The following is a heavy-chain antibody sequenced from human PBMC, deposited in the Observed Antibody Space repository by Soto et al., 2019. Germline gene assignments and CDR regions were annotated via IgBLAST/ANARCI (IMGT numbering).Heavy chain of an antibody. D-gene: IGHD3-10*01. Sequence: EVQLLESGGGLVQPGGSLRLSCTVSGFTFSSYAMTWVRQAPGKGLEWVSAISGTGGGTYYADSVKGRFTISRDNSKNTQYLQLNSLRVEDTALYYCAKDREWFGEFPYYCYGMNVWGQGTTVTVSS. CDR1: GFTFSSYA. CDR3: AKDREWFGEFPYYCYGMNV. V-gene: IGHV3-23*01. CDR2: ISGTGGGT. J-gene: IGHJ6*02.